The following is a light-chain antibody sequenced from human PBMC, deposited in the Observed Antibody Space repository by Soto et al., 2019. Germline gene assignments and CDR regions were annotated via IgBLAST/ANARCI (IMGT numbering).Light chain of an antibody. CDR2: KAS. CDR3: QQYNSYWT. V-gene: IGKV1-5*03. Sequence: DIQMTQSPSTLSASVGDRVTITCRASQSIRSWLAWYQQKPGKAPKLLIYKASSLDSGVPSRFNGSGSGTEFTLTISRLQHDDFATYFCQQYNSYWTFGQGTKVEIK. CDR1: QSIRSW. J-gene: IGKJ1*01.